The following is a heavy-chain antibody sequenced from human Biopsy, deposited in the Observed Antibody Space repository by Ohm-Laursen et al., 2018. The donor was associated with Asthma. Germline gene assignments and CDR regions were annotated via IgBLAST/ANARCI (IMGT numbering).Heavy chain of an antibody. Sequence: SLRLSCTASGFVFRSHAMHWVRQAPGKGLEWVAVVSYDGGLAHYADSMKGRFTISRDNAKSTLYLQMNRLRTDDTAVYYCAKRRGYSDLTDFDHWGQGTLVTVSS. CDR3: AKRRGYSDLTDFDH. J-gene: IGHJ4*02. V-gene: IGHV3-30*18. D-gene: IGHD3-3*01. CDR2: VSYDGGLA. CDR1: GFVFRSHA.